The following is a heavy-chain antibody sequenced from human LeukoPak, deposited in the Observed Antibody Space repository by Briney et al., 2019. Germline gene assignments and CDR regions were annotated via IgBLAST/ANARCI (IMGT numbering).Heavy chain of an antibody. V-gene: IGHV4-59*01. J-gene: IGHJ6*01. D-gene: IGHD3-3*01. Sequence: PSETLSLTCTVSGGSISDYYWNWIRQPPGKGLEWIGYIYYSGTTTYNPSLKSRLTISVDTAKNQFSLKLRSVTAADTAVYYCARGDFCSKSNCYLRPMDVWGKGTTVTVSS. CDR3: ARGDFCSKSNCYLRPMDV. CDR1: GGSISDYY. CDR2: IYYSGTT.